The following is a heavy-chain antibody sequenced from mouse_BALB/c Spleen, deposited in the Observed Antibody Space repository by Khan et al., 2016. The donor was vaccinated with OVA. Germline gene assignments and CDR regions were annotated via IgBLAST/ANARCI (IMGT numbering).Heavy chain of an antibody. V-gene: IGHV1-4*01. CDR3: VRDWAYYRDVGWFAY. CDR2: INPSNGYT. D-gene: IGHD2-14*01. Sequence: QVQLKESGAELARPGASVKMSCKASGYTFTSYTIHWIKLRPGQGLEWIGYINPSNGYTNYNQVFKDKATLTADKSSTTAYMQLNSLTSDDSAVYYGVRDWAYYRDVGWFAYWGQGTLVTVSA. CDR1: GYTFTSYT. J-gene: IGHJ3*01.